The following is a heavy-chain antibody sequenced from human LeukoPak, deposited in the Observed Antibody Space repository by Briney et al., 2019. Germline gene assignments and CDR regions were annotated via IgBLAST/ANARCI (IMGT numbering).Heavy chain of an antibody. D-gene: IGHD3-16*01. CDR3: ARLPGGVAYYYYGMDV. CDR2: ISGSGGST. Sequence: GGSLRLSCAASGFTFSSYAMSWVRQAPGKGLEWVSAISGSGGSTYYADSVKGRFTISRDNAKNSLYLQMNSLRAEDTAVYYCARLPGGVAYYYYGMDVWGQGTTVTVSS. CDR1: GFTFSSYA. J-gene: IGHJ6*02. V-gene: IGHV3-23*01.